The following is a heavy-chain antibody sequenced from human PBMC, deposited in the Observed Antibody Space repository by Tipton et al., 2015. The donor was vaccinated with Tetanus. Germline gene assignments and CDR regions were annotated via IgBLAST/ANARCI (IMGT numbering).Heavy chain of an antibody. CDR2: IYYRGDT. V-gene: IGHV4-39*01. Sequence: TLSLTCTVTGDSISSSRFYWGWVRLAPGKGPEWIGSIYYRGDTYHSPSLKSRVTMSVDTSKNQFSVTLNSVTAADSALYFCGRGTDAYKSGNYWGQGTLVTVSS. CDR3: GRGTDAYKSGNY. D-gene: IGHD5-24*01. CDR1: GDSISSSRFY. J-gene: IGHJ4*01.